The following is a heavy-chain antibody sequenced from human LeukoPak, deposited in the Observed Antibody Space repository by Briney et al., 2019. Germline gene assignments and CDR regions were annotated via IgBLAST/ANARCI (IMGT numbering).Heavy chain of an antibody. D-gene: IGHD5-18*01. J-gene: IGHJ4*02. CDR2: ISWNSGSI. Sequence: GGSLRLSCAASGFTFDNYAMHWVRQAPGKGLEWVSGISWNSGSIGYADSVKGRFTISRDNAKNSLYLQMNSLRAEDTAFYYCAKEGYSYSFDYWGQGTLVTVSS. V-gene: IGHV3-9*01. CDR1: GFTFDNYA. CDR3: AKEGYSYSFDY.